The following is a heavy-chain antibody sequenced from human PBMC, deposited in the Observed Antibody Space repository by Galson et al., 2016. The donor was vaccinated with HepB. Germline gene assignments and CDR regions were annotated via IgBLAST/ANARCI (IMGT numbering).Heavy chain of an antibody. CDR1: GFTFNKYG. V-gene: IGHV3-30*18. J-gene: IGHJ4*02. CDR2: ISYDGRNE. CDR3: PKGWVEWLVQDHFDH. D-gene: IGHD3-3*01. Sequence: SLRLSCAASGFTFNKYGMHWVRQAPDKGLEWVAVISYDGRNEYYGDSVKGRFNVSRDNSKNTVYLQMNSLRGEDTAVYYCPKGWVEWLVQDHFDHWGQGILVTVSP.